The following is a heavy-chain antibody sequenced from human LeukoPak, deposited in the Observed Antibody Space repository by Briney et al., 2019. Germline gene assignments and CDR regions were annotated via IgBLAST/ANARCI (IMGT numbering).Heavy chain of an antibody. J-gene: IGHJ4*02. Sequence: SETLSLTCAVYGGSFSGYYWSWIRQPPGKGLEWIGEINHSGSTNYNPSLKSRVTISVDTSKNQFSLKLSSVTAADTAVYYCARLRPLFRFKPFDYWGQGTLVTVSS. CDR3: ARLRPLFRFKPFDY. V-gene: IGHV4-34*01. CDR1: GGSFSGYY. D-gene: IGHD3-16*01. CDR2: INHSGST.